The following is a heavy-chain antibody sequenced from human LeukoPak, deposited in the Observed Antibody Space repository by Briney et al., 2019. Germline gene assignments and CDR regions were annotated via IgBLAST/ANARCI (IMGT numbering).Heavy chain of an antibody. CDR1: GGSISSSSYY. J-gene: IGHJ4*02. CDR2: IYYSGST. V-gene: IGHV4-39*01. D-gene: IGHD4-17*01. CDR3: ASLTTVTTDY. Sequence: SSETLSLTCTVSGGSISSSSYYWGWIRQPPGKGLEWIGSIYYSGSTYYNPSLKSRVTISVDTSKNQFSLKLSSVTAADTAVYYCASLTTVTTDYWGQGTLVTVS.